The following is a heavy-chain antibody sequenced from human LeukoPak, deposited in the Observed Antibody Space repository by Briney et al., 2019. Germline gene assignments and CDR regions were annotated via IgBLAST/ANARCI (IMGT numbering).Heavy chain of an antibody. CDR2: IIPIFGTT. J-gene: IGHJ2*01. V-gene: IGHV1-69*13. CDR1: GGTFNSYA. CDR3: ARAPYDYVWGSYRYTAWYFDL. Sequence: ASVKVSCKASGGTFNSYAISWVRQAPGQGLEWMGGIIPIFGTTNYARKFRGRVTITADESTSTAYMELSSLRSEDTAVYYCARAPYDYVWGSYRYTAWYFDLWGRGTLVTVSS. D-gene: IGHD3-16*02.